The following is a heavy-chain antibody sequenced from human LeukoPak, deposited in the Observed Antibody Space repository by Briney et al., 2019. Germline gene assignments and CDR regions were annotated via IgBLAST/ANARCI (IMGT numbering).Heavy chain of an antibody. V-gene: IGHV1-69*05. CDR3: ARVPHPSGYPYYFDY. CDR1: GGTSSSYA. D-gene: IGHD3-22*01. J-gene: IGHJ4*02. CDR2: IIPIFGTA. Sequence: SVKVSCKASGGTSSSYAISWVRQAPGQGLEWMGGIIPIFGTANYAQKFQGRVTITTDESTSTAYMELSSLRSEDTAVYYCARVPHPSGYPYYFDYWGQGTLVTVSS.